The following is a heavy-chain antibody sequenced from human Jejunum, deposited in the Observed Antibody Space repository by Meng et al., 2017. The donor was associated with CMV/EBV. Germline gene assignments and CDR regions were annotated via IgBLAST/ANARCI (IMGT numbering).Heavy chain of an antibody. CDR3: VRDLEVPGRGLGY. D-gene: IGHD3-16*01. CDR1: GFTFSNSL. J-gene: IGHJ4*02. Sequence: EVQLVESGGGLVQPGGSLRLSCAASGFTFSNSLMHWVRQVPGKGLIWVSRINGDGTSTTYADPVKGRFTISRDNAKNTVYLQMNSLRVEDSAVYSCVRDLEVPGRGLGYWGQGTLVTVSS. CDR2: INGDGTST. V-gene: IGHV3-74*01.